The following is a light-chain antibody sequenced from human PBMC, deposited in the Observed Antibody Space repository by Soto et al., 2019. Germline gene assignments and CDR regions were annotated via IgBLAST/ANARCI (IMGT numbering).Light chain of an antibody. V-gene: IGKV3-20*01. Sequence: EIVMTQSPATLSVSPGERATLSCRASQSVSSNLAWYQQKPGQAPRLLIYGASTRATGIPDRFSGSGSGTDFTLTISRLEPEDFAVYFCQRYGSSPLITFGQGTRLEI. CDR2: GAS. CDR1: QSVSSN. CDR3: QRYGSSPLIT. J-gene: IGKJ5*01.